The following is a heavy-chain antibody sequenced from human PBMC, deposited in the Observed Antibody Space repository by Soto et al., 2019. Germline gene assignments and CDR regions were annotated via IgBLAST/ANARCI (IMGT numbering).Heavy chain of an antibody. CDR3: ARDVDFGLLDY. CDR1: GFTFRSWG. CDR2: IWYDRSNK. V-gene: IGHV3-33*01. D-gene: IGHD1-1*01. J-gene: IGHJ4*02. Sequence: GGSLRLSCSASGFTFRSWGMHGVRQAPGKGREWVGVIWYDRSNKYYADSVKGRFTITSDNSKNTMYLQMNSPRAADTAVYYCARDVDFGLLDYWGQGTMVTVSS.